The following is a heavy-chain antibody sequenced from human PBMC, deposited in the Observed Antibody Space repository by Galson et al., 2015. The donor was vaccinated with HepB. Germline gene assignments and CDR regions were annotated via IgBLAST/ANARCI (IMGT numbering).Heavy chain of an antibody. V-gene: IGHV1-18*04. J-gene: IGHJ5*02. Sequence: SVKVSCMASGCTFTSYGISWVRQAPGQGLEWMGWISAYNGNTNYAQKLQGRVTMTTDTSTSTAYMELRSLRSDDTAVYYCARVVPAAMDWFDPWGQGTLVTVSS. CDR1: GCTFTSYG. CDR2: ISAYNGNT. CDR3: ARVVPAAMDWFDP. D-gene: IGHD2-2*01.